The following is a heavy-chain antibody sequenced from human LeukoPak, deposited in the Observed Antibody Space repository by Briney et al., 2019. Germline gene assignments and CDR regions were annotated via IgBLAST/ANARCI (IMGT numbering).Heavy chain of an antibody. CDR1: GFTFSDYY. J-gene: IGHJ3*02. Sequence: GGSLRLSCAASGFTFSDYYMSWIRQAPGKGLEWVSYISGSSSYTNYADSVKGRFTISRDNAKNSLYLQMNSLRAEDTAVYYCARDGGDPDAFDIWGQGTMVTVSS. D-gene: IGHD3-10*01. V-gene: IGHV3-11*06. CDR3: ARDGGDPDAFDI. CDR2: ISGSSSYT.